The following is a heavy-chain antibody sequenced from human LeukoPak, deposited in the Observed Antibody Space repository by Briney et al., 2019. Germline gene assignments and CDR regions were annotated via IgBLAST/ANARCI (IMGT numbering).Heavy chain of an antibody. Sequence: ASVTVSLKASGYTFTGYYMHWVRQAPRQGLAWMGWINPNSGGTNYAQKVQGRVTMTRDTSISTAYMELSRLRADDTAVYYCAAFLVGATPNFDYWGQGTLVTVSS. CDR2: INPNSGGT. D-gene: IGHD1-26*01. CDR3: AAFLVGATPNFDY. V-gene: IGHV1-2*02. J-gene: IGHJ4*02. CDR1: GYTFTGYY.